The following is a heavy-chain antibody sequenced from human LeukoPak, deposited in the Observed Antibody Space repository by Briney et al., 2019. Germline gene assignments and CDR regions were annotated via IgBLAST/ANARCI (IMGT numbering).Heavy chain of an antibody. V-gene: IGHV3-21*01. J-gene: IGHJ4*02. Sequence: GGSLRLSCAASGFTFSSYSMNWVRQAPGKGLEWVSSISSSSSYIYYADSVKGRFTISRDNAKNSLYLQMNSLRAEDTAVYYCARDFGKGAKRVAGDDSSGYGSGDYWGQGTLVTVSS. CDR1: GFTFSSYS. CDR3: ARDFGKGAKRVAGDDSSGYGSGDY. CDR2: ISSSSSYI. D-gene: IGHD3-22*01.